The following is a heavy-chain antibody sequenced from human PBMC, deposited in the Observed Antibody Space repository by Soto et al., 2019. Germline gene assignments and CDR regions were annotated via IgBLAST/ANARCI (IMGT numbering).Heavy chain of an antibody. V-gene: IGHV3-15*01. CDR1: GFTFSNVW. D-gene: IGHD1-26*01. Sequence: EVRLVESGGGLVKPGGSLRLSCAASGFTFSNVWMSWVRQAPGKGLEWVGRVKSKSDGATTDYAAPVKGRFTVSRDDSQNKLSPQMDSLEIEDTAVFFCTTAAGGMWGADYWGQGTPVTVSS. CDR2: VKSKSDGATT. J-gene: IGHJ4*02. CDR3: TTAAGGMWGADY.